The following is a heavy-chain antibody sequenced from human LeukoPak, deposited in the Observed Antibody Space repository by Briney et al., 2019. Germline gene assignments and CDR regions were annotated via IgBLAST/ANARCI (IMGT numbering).Heavy chain of an antibody. CDR3: AKTHHREYYGSGSYIY. Sequence: PGGSLRLSCAASGFTFSSYAMSWVRQAPGKGLEWVSAISGSGGSTYYADSVKGRFTISRDNSKNTLYLQMNSLRAEDTAVYYCAKTHHREYYGSGSYIYWGQGTLVTVSS. D-gene: IGHD3-10*01. J-gene: IGHJ4*02. CDR2: ISGSGGST. V-gene: IGHV3-23*01. CDR1: GFTFSSYA.